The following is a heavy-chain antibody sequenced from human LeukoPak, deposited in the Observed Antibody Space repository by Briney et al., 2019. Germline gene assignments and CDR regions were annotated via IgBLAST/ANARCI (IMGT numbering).Heavy chain of an antibody. D-gene: IGHD3-22*01. V-gene: IGHV4-4*07. J-gene: IGHJ4*02. CDR3: ARGTFDSSGYYLFVY. CDR2: IYNSGNT. CDR1: GGSISTNY. Sequence: SETLSLTCTVSGGSISTNYWSWIRQPAGKGLEWIGRIYNSGNTNYSPSLESRVTMSADTSKNQFSLKLSSVTAADTAVYYCARGTFDSSGYYLFVYWGQGTLVTVSS.